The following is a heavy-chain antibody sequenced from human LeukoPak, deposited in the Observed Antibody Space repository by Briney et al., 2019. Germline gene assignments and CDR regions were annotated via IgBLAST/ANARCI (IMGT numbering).Heavy chain of an antibody. CDR1: GDSITYYY. CDR2: IYYSGST. CDR3: ARGAGNYYFYGMDV. V-gene: IGHV4-59*01. Sequence: SETLSLTCTVSGDSITYYYWSWIRQPPGKGLEWIGHIYYSGSTNYNPSLKSRVTVSVDTSKNQFSLKLSSVTAADTAVYYCARGAGNYYFYGMDVWGQGTTVTVSS. J-gene: IGHJ6*02.